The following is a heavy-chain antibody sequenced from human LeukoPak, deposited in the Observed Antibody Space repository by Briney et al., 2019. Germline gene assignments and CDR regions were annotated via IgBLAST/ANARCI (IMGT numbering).Heavy chain of an antibody. CDR1: GFTFSSYS. Sequence: PGGSLRLSCAASGFTFSSYSMNWVRQAPGKGLEWVSSISSSSSYIYYADSVKGRFTISRGNAKNSLYLQMNSLRAEDTAVYYCARGLPVGSYYAFDYWGQGTLVTVSS. CDR2: ISSSSSYI. V-gene: IGHV3-21*01. D-gene: IGHD1-26*01. J-gene: IGHJ4*02. CDR3: ARGLPVGSYYAFDY.